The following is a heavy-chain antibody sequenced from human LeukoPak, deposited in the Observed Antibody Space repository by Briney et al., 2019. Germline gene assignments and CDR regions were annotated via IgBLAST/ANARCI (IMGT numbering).Heavy chain of an antibody. D-gene: IGHD2-15*01. J-gene: IGHJ6*02. CDR1: GYTFTNYG. V-gene: IGHV1-18*01. CDR3: ARRYCSGGSCYSDGYYGMDV. Sequence: ASVKVSCKASGYTFTNYGFSWVRQAPGQGLEWMGWINAYNGTTNYAQKLQGRVTMTTDTSTNTAYMELRSLRPDDTAVYYCARRYCSGGSCYSDGYYGMDVWGQGTTVTVSS. CDR2: INAYNGTT.